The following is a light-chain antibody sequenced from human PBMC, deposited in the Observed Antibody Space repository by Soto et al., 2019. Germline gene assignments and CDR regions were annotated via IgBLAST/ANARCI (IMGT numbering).Light chain of an antibody. CDR2: DAS. Sequence: EIVLTQSPATLSLSPGERATLSCRASQSVSSYLAWYQQRPGQAPRLLIYDASNRATGIPDRFSASGSGTDFTLTISRLEPEDFAVYYCQQYGSSGTFGQGTKVDI. CDR1: QSVSSY. J-gene: IGKJ1*01. CDR3: QQYGSSGT. V-gene: IGKV3-20*01.